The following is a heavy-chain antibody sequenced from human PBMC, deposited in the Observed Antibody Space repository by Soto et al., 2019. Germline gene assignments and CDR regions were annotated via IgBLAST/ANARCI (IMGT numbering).Heavy chain of an antibody. CDR2: NNAGNGNT. Sequence: ASVKVSCKASGYTFTSYAMHWVRQAPGQRLEWMGWNNAGNGNTKYSQKFQGRVTITRDTSASTAYMELSSLRSEDTAVYYCARDLINADRYSAWLTRFDYWGQGTLVTVSS. J-gene: IGHJ4*02. D-gene: IGHD3-9*01. CDR3: ARDLINADRYSAWLTRFDY. V-gene: IGHV1-3*01. CDR1: GYTFTSYA.